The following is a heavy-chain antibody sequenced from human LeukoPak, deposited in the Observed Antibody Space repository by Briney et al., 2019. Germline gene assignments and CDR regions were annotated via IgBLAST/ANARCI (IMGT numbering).Heavy chain of an antibody. CDR1: GYTFTSYA. D-gene: IGHD3-22*01. J-gene: IGHJ4*02. CDR2: INAGNGNT. CDR3: ARGFSCARDPRCYYDSSGYYPGDY. V-gene: IGHV1-3*01. Sequence: ASVKVSCKASGYTFTSYAMHWVRQAPGQRLEWMGWINAGNGNTKYSQKFQGRVTITRDTSASTAYMELRSLRSDDTAVYYCARGFSCARDPRCYYDSSGYYPGDYWGQETLVTVSS.